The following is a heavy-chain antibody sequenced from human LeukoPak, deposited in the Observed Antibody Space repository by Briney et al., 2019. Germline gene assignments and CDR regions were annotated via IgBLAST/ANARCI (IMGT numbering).Heavy chain of an antibody. CDR1: ADTFTGYY. D-gene: IGHD2-15*01. Sequence: VASVKVSCKGYADTFTGYYMHWVRQAPGQGLEWMGWINPNSGGTNYAQKFQGRVTMTRDTSISTAYMELSRLRSDDTAVYYCARDAYCSGGSCSYYYGMDVWGQGTTVTVSS. CDR2: INPNSGGT. V-gene: IGHV1-2*02. CDR3: ARDAYCSGGSCSYYYGMDV. J-gene: IGHJ6*02.